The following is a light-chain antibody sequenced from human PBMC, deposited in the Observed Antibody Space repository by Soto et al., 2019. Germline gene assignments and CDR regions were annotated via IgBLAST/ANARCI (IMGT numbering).Light chain of an antibody. J-gene: IGLJ2*01. CDR2: DVS. Sequence: QSVLTQPLSVSGSPGQSVTISCTGTGSDVGAYKYVSWYQQNPGKAPKLMIYDVSERPSGVPDRFSGSKSGNMASLTISGLQAEDEAHYYCCAYAGTYPLVFGAGNKVTV. V-gene: IGLV2-11*01. CDR3: CAYAGTYPLV. CDR1: GSDVGAYKY.